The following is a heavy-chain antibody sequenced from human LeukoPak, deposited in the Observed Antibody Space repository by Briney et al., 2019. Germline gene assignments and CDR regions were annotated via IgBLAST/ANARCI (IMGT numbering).Heavy chain of an antibody. CDR3: AKDVAPDSGWDLDY. CDR1: GFTFSTYT. D-gene: IGHD6-19*01. V-gene: IGHV3-23*01. J-gene: IGHJ4*02. CDR2: IYNSGAGI. Sequence: PGGSLRLSCAASGFTFSTYTMSWVRQAPGKGLEWVSSIYNSGAGIFYADSVKGRFTISRGNSKNTLYLQMNSLRAEDTAVYYCAKDVAPDSGWDLDYWGQGALVTVSS.